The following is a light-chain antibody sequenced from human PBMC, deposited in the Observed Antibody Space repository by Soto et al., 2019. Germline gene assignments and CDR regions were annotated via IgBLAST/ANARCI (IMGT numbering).Light chain of an antibody. CDR2: AAS. CDR3: QHYGYSTWT. J-gene: IGKJ1*01. V-gene: IGKV3-11*01. CDR1: RSVGNN. Sequence: EIVLTQSPATLSLSPGERATLSCRASRSVGNNLAWYQKKPGQAPGLLIYAASTRATGIPARFSGSGSGTDFSLTISRLEAEDFAVYYCQHYGYSTWTFGQGTKVDIK.